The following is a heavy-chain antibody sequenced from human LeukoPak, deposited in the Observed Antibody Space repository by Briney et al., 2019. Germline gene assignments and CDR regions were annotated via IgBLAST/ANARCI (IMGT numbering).Heavy chain of an antibody. V-gene: IGHV1-18*01. CDR3: ARASLDYGGNLNFDY. Sequence: ASVKVSCKASGYTFTSYGISWARQAPGQGLEWMGWISAYNGNTNYAQKLQGRVTMTTDTSTSTAYMELRSLRSDDTAVYYCARASLDYGGNLNFDYWGQGTLVTVSS. CDR1: GYTFTSYG. CDR2: ISAYNGNT. D-gene: IGHD4-23*01. J-gene: IGHJ4*02.